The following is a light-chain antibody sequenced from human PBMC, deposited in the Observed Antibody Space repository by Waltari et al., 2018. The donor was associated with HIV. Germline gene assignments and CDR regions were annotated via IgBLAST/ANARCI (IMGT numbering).Light chain of an antibody. CDR1: QSVATY. CDR2: DAS. CDR3: QQRSFPIT. J-gene: IGKJ5*01. Sequence: DIMLTQSPATLSLSPGERATLSCRASQSVATYLAWFQQKPGQAPRLLIYDASNRATGIPARFSGSGSGTDFTLTISSLEPEDFGVYYCQQRSFPITFGQGTRLEI. V-gene: IGKV3-11*01.